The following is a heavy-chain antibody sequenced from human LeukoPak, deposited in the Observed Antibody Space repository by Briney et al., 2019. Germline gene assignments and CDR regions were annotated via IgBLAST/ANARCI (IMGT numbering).Heavy chain of an antibody. CDR1: GYTFTSYG. V-gene: IGHV1-18*01. Sequence: GASVTVSCKASGYTFTSYGISWVRQAPGQGLEWMGWISAYNGNTNYAQKLQGRVTMTTDTSTSTAYMELRSLRSDDTAVYYCARVGKGATTGRWIWFDPWGQGTLVTVSP. CDR2: ISAYNGNT. CDR3: ARVGKGATTGRWIWFDP. J-gene: IGHJ5*02. D-gene: IGHD1-26*01.